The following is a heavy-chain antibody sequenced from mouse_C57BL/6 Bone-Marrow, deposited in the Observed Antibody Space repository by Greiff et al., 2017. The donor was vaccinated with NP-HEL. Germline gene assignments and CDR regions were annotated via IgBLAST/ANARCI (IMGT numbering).Heavy chain of an antibody. V-gene: IGHV5-4*01. D-gene: IGHD2-2*01. Sequence: EVQGVESGGGLVKPGGSLKLSCAASGFTFSSYAMSWVRQTPEQRLEWVATISDGGSYTYYPDNVKGRFTISRDNAKNNLYLQMSHLKSEDTAMYYCARALWLRRAYWGQGTLVTVSA. CDR1: GFTFSSYA. CDR2: ISDGGSYT. J-gene: IGHJ3*01. CDR3: ARALWLRRAY.